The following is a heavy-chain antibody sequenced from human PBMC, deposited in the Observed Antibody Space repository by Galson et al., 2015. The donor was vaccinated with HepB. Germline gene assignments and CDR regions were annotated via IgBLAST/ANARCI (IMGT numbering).Heavy chain of an antibody. CDR3: VKDPCCTSITCYDGFGP. J-gene: IGHJ5*02. Sequence: SLRLSCAASGFIFSDYAMHWVRQAPGKGLEYVSAISSDGGSTYYADSVKGRFTISRDNSKNTLSLQMSSLRPEDSAIYYCVKDPCCTSITCYDGFGPWGQGTLVSVSS. CDR1: GFIFSDYA. V-gene: IGHV3-64D*06. D-gene: IGHD2/OR15-2a*01. CDR2: ISSDGGST.